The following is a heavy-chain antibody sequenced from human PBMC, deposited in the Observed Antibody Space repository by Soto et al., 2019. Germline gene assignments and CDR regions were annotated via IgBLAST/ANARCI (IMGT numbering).Heavy chain of an antibody. Sequence: TLVNPTQTLTLTCIFSGFSLRTSGVGVGWIRQPPGKALEWLGFIYWNDDKRYSPSLKSRLTITKDTSKNQVVLTMTNMDPVDTATYYCAKSGSSGWYGWFDPWGQGTLVTVSS. CDR3: AKSGSSGWYGWFDP. D-gene: IGHD6-19*01. J-gene: IGHJ5*02. CDR1: GFSLRTSGVG. V-gene: IGHV2-5*01. CDR2: IYWNDDK.